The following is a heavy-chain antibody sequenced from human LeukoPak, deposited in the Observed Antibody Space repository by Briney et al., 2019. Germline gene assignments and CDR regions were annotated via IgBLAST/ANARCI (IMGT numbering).Heavy chain of an antibody. J-gene: IGHJ6*02. CDR3: ARVQNRGYSYGSHYYYYGMDV. V-gene: IGHV1-69*13. CDR2: IIPIFGTA. Sequence: ASVKVSCKASGYTFTSYGIGWVRQAPGQGLEWMGGIIPIFGTANYAQKFQGRVTITADESTSTAYMELSSLRSEDTAVYYCARVQNRGYSYGSHYYYYGMDVWGQGTTVTVSS. CDR1: GYTFTSYG. D-gene: IGHD5-18*01.